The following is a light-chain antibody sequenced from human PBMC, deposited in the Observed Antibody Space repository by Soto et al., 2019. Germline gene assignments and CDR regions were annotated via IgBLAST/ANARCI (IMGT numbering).Light chain of an antibody. CDR3: QRLNAYPT. CDR1: EDIRSY. Sequence: IQLPQSPSSLSTSVGDRVTITCRASEDIRSYLAWYQRKPGKAPRLLIYSASILQSGVPSRFSGSGSGTDFTLTISSLQPEDFATYYCQRLNAYPTFGQGTRLENK. J-gene: IGKJ5*01. V-gene: IGKV1-9*01. CDR2: SAS.